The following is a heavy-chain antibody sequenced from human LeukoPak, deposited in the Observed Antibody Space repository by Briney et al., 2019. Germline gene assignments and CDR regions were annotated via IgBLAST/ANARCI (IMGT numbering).Heavy chain of an antibody. Sequence: GASVKVSCKASGYTFTDYYIHWVRQAPGQGLEWMGGIIPIFGTANYAQKFQGRVTITADESTSTAYMELSSLRSEDTAVYYCARERVGPRDVFGSLYDSSGSLEGPLDPWGQGTLVTVSS. CDR3: ARERVGPRDVFGSLYDSSGSLEGPLDP. CDR2: IIPIFGTA. V-gene: IGHV1-69*13. J-gene: IGHJ5*02. D-gene: IGHD3-22*01. CDR1: GYTFTDYY.